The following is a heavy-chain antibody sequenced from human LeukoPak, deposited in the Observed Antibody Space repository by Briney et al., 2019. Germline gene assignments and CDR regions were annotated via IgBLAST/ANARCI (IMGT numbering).Heavy chain of an antibody. D-gene: IGHD4-17*01. CDR3: ARVTVTTETYYYYYMDV. V-gene: IGHV3-33*08. J-gene: IGHJ6*03. Sequence: GGSLRLSCAASGFTFSSYAMSWVRQAPGKGLEWVAVIWYDGSNKYYADSVKGRFTISRDNSKNTLYLQMNSLRAEDTAVYYCARVTVTTETYYYYYMDVWGKGTTVTVSS. CDR2: IWYDGSNK. CDR1: GFTFSSYA.